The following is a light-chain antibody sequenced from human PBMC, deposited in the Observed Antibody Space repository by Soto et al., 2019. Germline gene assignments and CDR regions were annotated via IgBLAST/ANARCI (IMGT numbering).Light chain of an antibody. CDR3: SSYTSSSTYV. CDR2: DVS. V-gene: IGLV2-14*01. CDR1: SSDVGGYNY. Sequence: QSVLTQPASVSASPGQSIAISCTGTSSDVGGYNYVSWYQQHPGKAPKLMIYDVSNRPSGVSNRFSGSKSGNTASLTISGLQVEVVADYYCSSYTSSSTYVFGTGTMVTVL. J-gene: IGLJ1*01.